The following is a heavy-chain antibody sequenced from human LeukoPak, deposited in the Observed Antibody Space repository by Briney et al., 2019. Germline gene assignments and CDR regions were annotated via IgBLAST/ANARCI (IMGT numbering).Heavy chain of an antibody. Sequence: GGSLRLSCVGSGFTFSRNWMSWVRQAPGKGLEWVANIKEDGKSKYYVDSVKGRFTISRDNAKNSLYLQMNSLRAEDTAVYYCARDTNMVRGVITVYYYYYMDVWGKGTTVTVSS. D-gene: IGHD3-10*01. J-gene: IGHJ6*03. CDR2: IKEDGKSK. CDR3: ARDTNMVRGVITVYYYYYMDV. V-gene: IGHV3-7*01. CDR1: GFTFSRNW.